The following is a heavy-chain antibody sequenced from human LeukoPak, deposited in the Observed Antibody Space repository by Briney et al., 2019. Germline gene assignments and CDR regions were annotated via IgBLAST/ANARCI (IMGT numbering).Heavy chain of an antibody. V-gene: IGHV3-23*01. D-gene: IGHD2-8*02. CDR1: GFTFSIYG. J-gene: IGHJ4*02. Sequence: GGSLRLSCAASGFTFSIYGMSWVRQAPGKGLEWVSAISGNGGSTYYADSVKGRFTISRDNSRNTLYLQMNSLRAEDTAVYYFAKDLAWSFDYRGQGTLVTVSS. CDR2: ISGNGGST. CDR3: AKDLAWSFDY.